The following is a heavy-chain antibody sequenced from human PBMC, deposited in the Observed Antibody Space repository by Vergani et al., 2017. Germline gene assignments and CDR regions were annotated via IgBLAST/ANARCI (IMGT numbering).Heavy chain of an antibody. V-gene: IGHV3-30*18. J-gene: IGHJ6*03. CDR1: GFTFSSYG. CDR2: ISYDGSNK. Sequence: QVQLVESGGGVVQPGRSLRLSCAASGFTFSSYGMHWVRQAPGKGLEWVAVISYDGSNKYYADSVKGRFTISRDNSKNTLCLQMNSLRAEDTAVYYCAKRAGNYYYYMDVWGKGTTVTISS. CDR3: AKRAGNYYYYMDV.